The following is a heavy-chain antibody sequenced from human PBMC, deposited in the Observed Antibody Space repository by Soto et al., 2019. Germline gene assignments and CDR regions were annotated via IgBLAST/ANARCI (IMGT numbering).Heavy chain of an antibody. CDR3: AKGMVAAIFDL. D-gene: IGHD2-15*01. V-gene: IGHV3-23*01. CDR1: GFTFSSYA. CDR2: ISGSGGST. Sequence: EVQLLESGGGLVQPGGSLRLSCAASGFTFSSYAMSWVRQAPGRGLEWVSAISGSGGSTYYADSVKGRFTISRDNSKNTQYLQKNSLRAEDTAVYYYAKGMVAAIFDLWGRGTLVTVSS. J-gene: IGHJ2*01.